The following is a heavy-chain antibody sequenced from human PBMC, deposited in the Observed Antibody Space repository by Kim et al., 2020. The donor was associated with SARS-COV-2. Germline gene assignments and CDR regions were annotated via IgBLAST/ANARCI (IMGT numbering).Heavy chain of an antibody. CDR3: ALRTAFDI. V-gene: IGHV3-23*01. CDR1: GFTFTTYD. CDR2: ISHTDAST. D-gene: IGHD2-21*02. Sequence: GGSLRLSCVTSGFTFTTYDMSWVRQAPGKGLEWVSTISHTDASTYHAESVRGRFTISRDSSRNTLFLQMNSLRDEDTAVYYCALRTAFDIWGQGTVVTVSS. J-gene: IGHJ3*02.